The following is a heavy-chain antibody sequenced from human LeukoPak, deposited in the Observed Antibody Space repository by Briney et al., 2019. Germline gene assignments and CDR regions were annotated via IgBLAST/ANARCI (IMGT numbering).Heavy chain of an antibody. Sequence: TVKVSCKASGFTFTSSAMQWVRQARGQRLEWIGWIVVGSGNTNYAQKFQERVTITRDMSTSTAYMELSSLRSEDTAVYYCAADLNYDILTGYYKGAFDIWGQGTMVTVSS. CDR1: GFTFTSSA. CDR2: IVVGSGNT. D-gene: IGHD3-9*01. J-gene: IGHJ3*02. V-gene: IGHV1-58*02. CDR3: AADLNYDILTGYYKGAFDI.